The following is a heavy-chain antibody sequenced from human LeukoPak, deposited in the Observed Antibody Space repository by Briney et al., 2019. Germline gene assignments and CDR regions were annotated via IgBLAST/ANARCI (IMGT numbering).Heavy chain of an antibody. V-gene: IGHV1-18*01. Sequence: ASVKVSCKASGYRFTSYGISWVRQAPGQGLEWMGWISAYNGNTNYAQKLQGRVTMTTATSKSTAYMELRSLRSDDTAVYYCARGGDGDILTGLVFDYWGQGTLVTVSS. J-gene: IGHJ4*02. CDR1: GYRFTSYG. CDR3: ARGGDGDILTGLVFDY. D-gene: IGHD3-9*01. CDR2: ISAYNGNT.